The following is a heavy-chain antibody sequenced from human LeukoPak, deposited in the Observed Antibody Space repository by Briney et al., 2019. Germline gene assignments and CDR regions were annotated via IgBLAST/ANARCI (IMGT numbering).Heavy chain of an antibody. D-gene: IGHD2-2*01. Sequence: PGESLRLSCAASGFTFSSYSMNWVRQAPGKGLEGFSYISSASNTIYYADSVKGRFTISRDNAKNSLYLQMNSLRAADTAVYYCAREGCSSTSCYWEDAFDSWGPGTMVTVSS. CDR3: AREGCSSTSCYWEDAFDS. CDR2: ISSASNTI. V-gene: IGHV3-48*01. CDR1: GFTFSSYS. J-gene: IGHJ3*02.